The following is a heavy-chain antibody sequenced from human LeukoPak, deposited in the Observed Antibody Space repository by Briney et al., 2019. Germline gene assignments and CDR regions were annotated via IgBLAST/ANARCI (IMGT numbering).Heavy chain of an antibody. Sequence: ASVKVSCKASGYTSTSYGISWVRQAPGQGLEWMGWISAYNGNTNYAQKLQGRVTMTTDTSTSTAYMELRSLRSDDTAVYYCARDRGVVVPAAERGWFDPWGQGTLVTVSS. CDR1: GYTSTSYG. D-gene: IGHD2-2*01. J-gene: IGHJ5*02. V-gene: IGHV1-18*01. CDR2: ISAYNGNT. CDR3: ARDRGVVVPAAERGWFDP.